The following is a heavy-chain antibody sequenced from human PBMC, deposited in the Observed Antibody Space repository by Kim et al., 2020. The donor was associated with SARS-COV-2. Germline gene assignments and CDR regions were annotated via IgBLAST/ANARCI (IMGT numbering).Heavy chain of an antibody. Sequence: SETLSLTCTVPGGSISSSSYYWGWIRQPPGKGLEWIGSIYYSGSTYYNPSLKSRVTISVDTSKNQFSLKLSSVTAADTAVYYCARRGGGWYPSYYFDYWG. D-gene: IGHD6-19*01. V-gene: IGHV4-39*01. CDR1: GGSISSSSYY. J-gene: IGHJ4*01. CDR2: IYYSGST. CDR3: ARRGGGWYPSYYFDY.